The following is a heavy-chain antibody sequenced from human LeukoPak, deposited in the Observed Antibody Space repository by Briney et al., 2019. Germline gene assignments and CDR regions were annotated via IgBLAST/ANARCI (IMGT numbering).Heavy chain of an antibody. Sequence: GGSLRLSCAASGFTFSSYGMHWVRQAPGKGLEWVAVISSDGTNKYYADSVKGRFTISRDNSKNTLHLQMNSLRAEDTAVYYCANENYYDSSAYLDYWGQGTLVTVSS. CDR3: ANENYYDSSAYLDY. CDR2: ISSDGTNK. V-gene: IGHV3-30*18. D-gene: IGHD3-22*01. CDR1: GFTFSSYG. J-gene: IGHJ4*02.